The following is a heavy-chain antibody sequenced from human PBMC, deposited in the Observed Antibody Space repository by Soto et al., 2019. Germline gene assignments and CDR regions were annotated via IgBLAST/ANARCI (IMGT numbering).Heavy chain of an antibody. CDR3: AKDKGERFFDY. J-gene: IGHJ4*02. V-gene: IGHV3-48*02. D-gene: IGHD3-16*01. CDR1: GFSFSSSS. CDR2: IGHRSGAT. Sequence: GGSLRLSCAASGFSFSSSSMNWVRQAPGKGLEWISYIGHRSGATYYADSVRGRFSISRDNAKSSVYLQMNSLKDEDTAVYYCAKDKGERFFDYWGQGTLVTVSS.